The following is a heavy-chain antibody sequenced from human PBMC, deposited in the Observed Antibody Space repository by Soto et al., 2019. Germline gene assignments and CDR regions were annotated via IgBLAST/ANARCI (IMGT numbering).Heavy chain of an antibody. Sequence: GGSLRLSCAASGFTFSDYYMSWIRQAPGKGLEWVSYISSSGSTIYYADSVKGRFTISRDNAKNSLYLQMNSLRAEDTAVYYCARSQDYDILTGYYSGLDYWGQGTLVTVYS. CDR2: ISSSGSTI. D-gene: IGHD3-9*01. CDR1: GFTFSDYY. J-gene: IGHJ4*02. CDR3: ARSQDYDILTGYYSGLDY. V-gene: IGHV3-11*01.